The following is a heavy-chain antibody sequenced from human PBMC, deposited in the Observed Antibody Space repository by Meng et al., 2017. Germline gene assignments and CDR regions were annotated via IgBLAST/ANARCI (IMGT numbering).Heavy chain of an antibody. D-gene: IGHD3-10*01. CDR2: ISYDGSNK. J-gene: IGHJ4*02. CDR3: AGGLMVNDY. Sequence: VEAGGGVVQPGGSLSLPCAASGFTFSSYAMHWVRQAPGKGLEWVAVISYDGSNKYYADSVKGRFTISRDNSKNTLYLQMNSLRAEDTAVYYCAGGLMVNDYWGQGTLVTVSS. CDR1: GFTFSSYA. V-gene: IGHV3-30*01.